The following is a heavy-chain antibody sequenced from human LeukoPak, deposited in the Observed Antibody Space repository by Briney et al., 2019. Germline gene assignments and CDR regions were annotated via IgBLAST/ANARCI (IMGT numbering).Heavy chain of an antibody. Sequence: SETLSLTCTVSGGSLSSYCWSWIREPPGKGVEWVGYIYYRGSANYNPSLKSRVAISVDTSKTQFSLKLSSVTAAATAVNYCARDRGDHGDYGGFAPWGQGTLVTVSS. D-gene: IGHD4-17*01. CDR2: IYYRGSA. J-gene: IGHJ5*02. V-gene: IGHV4-59*01. CDR1: GGSLSSYC. CDR3: ARDRGDHGDYGGFAP.